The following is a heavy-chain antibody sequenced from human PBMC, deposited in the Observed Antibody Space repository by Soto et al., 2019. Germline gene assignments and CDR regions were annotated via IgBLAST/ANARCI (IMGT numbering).Heavy chain of an antibody. J-gene: IGHJ4*02. D-gene: IGHD2-21*02. CDR1: GFTFSNYW. CDR2: INSDGNIK. V-gene: IGHV3-74*01. CDR3: ARLPVTAVTSIDY. Sequence: EVQLVESGGGLVQPGGSLRLSCAASGFTFSNYWMHWVRQAPGKGLVWVSRINSDGNIKDYADSVKGRFHISRDNARNRLYLQVNSLTAEDTAVYYCARLPVTAVTSIDYWGQGTLVSVSS.